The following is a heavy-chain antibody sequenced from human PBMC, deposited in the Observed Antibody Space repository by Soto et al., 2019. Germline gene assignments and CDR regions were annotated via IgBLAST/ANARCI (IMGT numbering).Heavy chain of an antibody. CDR2: ISYDGSNK. CDR1: GFTFSSYA. V-gene: IGHV3-30-3*01. Sequence: QVQLVESGGGVVQPGRSLRLSCAASGFTFSSYAMHWVRQAPGKGLEWVAVISYDGSNKYYADSVKGRFTISRDNSKNTLYLQMNSLRAEDTPVYYCARDPVPNDYGDYESPTGGYYYYGMDVWGQGTTVTVSS. J-gene: IGHJ6*02. CDR3: ARDPVPNDYGDYESPTGGYYYYGMDV. D-gene: IGHD4-17*01.